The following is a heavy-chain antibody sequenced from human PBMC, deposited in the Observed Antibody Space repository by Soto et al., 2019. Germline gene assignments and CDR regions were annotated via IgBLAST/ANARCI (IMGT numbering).Heavy chain of an antibody. J-gene: IGHJ4*02. CDR1: GGSISSGNYY. CDR2: ISYSGST. V-gene: IGHV4-30-4*01. Sequence: QVQLQESGPGLVKPSQTLSLTCTVSGGSISSGNYYWSWIRQPPGKGLEWIGFISYSGSTYYSLYLKSRVTISVATSKNQFHLNLSFVAAADTAVYYCATMGTPATGLYYFDYWGQGTLVTVSS. D-gene: IGHD5-18*01. CDR3: ATMGTPATGLYYFDY.